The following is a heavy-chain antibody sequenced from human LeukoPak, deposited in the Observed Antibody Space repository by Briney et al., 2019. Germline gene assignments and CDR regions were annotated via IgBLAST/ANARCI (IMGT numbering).Heavy chain of an antibody. J-gene: IGHJ3*02. Sequence: GGSLRLSCAASGFTLGIYAMSWVRQAPGKGLEWVSGISNTGLTTYYIDSVKGRFTISRDSSKNTLNLQMDSLRTEDTAVYYCAKVRKGFGAFDIWGQGIMVTVSS. CDR3: AKVRKGFGAFDI. D-gene: IGHD3-10*01. CDR2: ISNTGLTT. CDR1: GFTLGIYA. V-gene: IGHV3-23*01.